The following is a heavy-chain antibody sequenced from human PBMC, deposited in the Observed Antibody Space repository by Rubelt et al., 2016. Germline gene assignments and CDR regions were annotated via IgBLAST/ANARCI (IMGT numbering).Heavy chain of an antibody. CDR3: ARIEDSSGWYVYY. V-gene: IGHV4-59*08. Sequence: QVQLQESGPGLVKPSETLSLTCTVSGGSISSYYWSWIRQPPGKGLEWIGYIYYSGSTNYNPPRKSRVTIAVDTSKNQFSLKLSSVTAADTAVYYCARIEDSSGWYVYYWGQGTLVTVSS. D-gene: IGHD6-19*01. J-gene: IGHJ4*02. CDR1: GGSISSYY. CDR2: IYYSGST.